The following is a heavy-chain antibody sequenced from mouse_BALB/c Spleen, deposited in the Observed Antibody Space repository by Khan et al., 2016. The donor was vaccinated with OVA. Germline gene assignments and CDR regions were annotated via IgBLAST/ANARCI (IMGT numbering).Heavy chain of an antibody. Sequence: QVQLQQSGAELAKPGASVKMSCKASGYTFSTYWMHWVKQRPGKGLEWIGYINPSTGYTYYNQKFKDQATLTADKSSSTAYMQLSSLTSEASAVYYCTRDRIDYWGQGTTLTVSS. CDR1: GYTFSTYW. CDR3: TRDRIDY. V-gene: IGHV1-7*01. J-gene: IGHJ2*01. CDR2: INPSTGYT.